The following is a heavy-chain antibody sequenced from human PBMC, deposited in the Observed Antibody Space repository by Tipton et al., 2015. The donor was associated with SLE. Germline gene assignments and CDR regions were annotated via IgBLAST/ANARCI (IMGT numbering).Heavy chain of an antibody. CDR2: ISYDGSNK. Sequence: SLRLSCAASGFTFSSYAMHWVRQAPGKGLEWVAVISYDGSNKYYADSVKGRFTISRDNSKNTLYLQMNSLRAEDTAVYYCARDLGQQLVFGAFDIWGQGTMVTVSS. J-gene: IGHJ3*02. V-gene: IGHV3-30-3*01. D-gene: IGHD6-13*01. CDR1: GFTFSSYA. CDR3: ARDLGQQLVFGAFDI.